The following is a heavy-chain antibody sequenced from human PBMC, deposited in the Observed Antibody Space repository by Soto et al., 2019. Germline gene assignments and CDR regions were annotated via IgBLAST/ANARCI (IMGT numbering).Heavy chain of an antibody. V-gene: IGHV3-23*01. CDR3: AKKTQGGTIFGVVIDY. J-gene: IGHJ4*02. CDR2: ISGSGGST. CDR1: GFTFSSSA. D-gene: IGHD3-3*01. Sequence: GSLRLSCAASGFTFSSSAMTWVRQAPGKGLEWVSTISGSGGSTYYADSVKGRFTISRDNSKNSLYLQMDSLRAEDTAVYYCAKKTQGGTIFGVVIDYWGQGTLVTVSS.